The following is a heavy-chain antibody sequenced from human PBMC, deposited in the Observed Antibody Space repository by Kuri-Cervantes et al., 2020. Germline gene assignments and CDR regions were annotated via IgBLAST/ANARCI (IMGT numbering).Heavy chain of an antibody. J-gene: IGHJ6*02. D-gene: IGHD2-15*01. Sequence: GSLRLSCAVYGGSFSGYYWSWIRQPTGKGLEWIGEFNHSGSTNYNPSLKSRVTISVDTSKNQFSLKLSSVTAADTAVYYCARLFCSGGSCYSFYYYGMDVWGQGTTVTVSS. CDR2: FNHSGST. CDR1: GGSFSGYY. V-gene: IGHV4-34*01. CDR3: ARLFCSGGSCYSFYYYGMDV.